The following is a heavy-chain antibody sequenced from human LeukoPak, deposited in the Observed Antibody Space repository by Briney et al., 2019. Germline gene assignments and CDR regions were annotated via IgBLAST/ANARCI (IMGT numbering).Heavy chain of an antibody. V-gene: IGHV1-69*01. CDR1: GGTFSSYA. D-gene: IGHD3-10*01. J-gene: IGHJ4*02. CDR2: IIPIFGTA. Sequence: ASVKVSCKASGGTFSSYAISWVRQAPGQGLEWMGGIIPIFGTANYAQKSQGRVTITADESTSTAYMELSSLRSEDTAVYYCARGTRRGSGSYYMAYWGQGTLVTVSS. CDR3: ARGTRRGSGSYYMAY.